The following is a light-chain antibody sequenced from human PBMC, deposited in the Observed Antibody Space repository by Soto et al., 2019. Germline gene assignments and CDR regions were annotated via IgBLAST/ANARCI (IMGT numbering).Light chain of an antibody. V-gene: IGKV4-1*01. J-gene: IGKJ1*01. CDR2: WAS. CDR3: QQYYSIPRT. Sequence: DIVMTQSPDSLAVSLGARATINCKSSQSVLYSSNNKNYLAWYQQKVGQPPKLLIYWASTRESGVPDRFSGSGSGTDFTLTINSLQAEDVAVYYCQQYYSIPRTFGQGTKVEIK. CDR1: QSVLYSSNNKNY.